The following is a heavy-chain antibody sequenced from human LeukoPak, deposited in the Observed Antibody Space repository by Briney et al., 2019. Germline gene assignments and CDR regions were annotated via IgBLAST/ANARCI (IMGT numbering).Heavy chain of an antibody. CDR1: GYTFTGYY. V-gene: IGHV1-2*02. J-gene: IGHJ4*02. CDR2: INPNSGGT. Sequence: ASVKVSCKASGYTFTGYYMHWVRQAPGQGLEWTGWINPNSGGTKYAQKFQGRVTMTRDTSISTAYMELSRLRSDDTAVYYCATPGDGSGSSIYFDYWGQGTLVTVSS. CDR3: ATPGDGSGSSIYFDY. D-gene: IGHD3-10*01.